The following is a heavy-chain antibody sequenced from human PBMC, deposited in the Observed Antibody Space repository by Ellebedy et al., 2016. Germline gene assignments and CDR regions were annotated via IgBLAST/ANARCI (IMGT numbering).Heavy chain of an antibody. D-gene: IGHD6-19*01. V-gene: IGHV3-30*18. J-gene: IGHJ6*02. CDR3: AKDRLRGRADRFSSGWGYYYGMDV. CDR2: ISDDGTDE. CDR1: GFLFSRYG. Sequence: GGSLRLXXAASGFLFSRYGIHWVRQAPGKGLEWVASISDDGTDETYGDSVKGRFSISRDNSKNRVYLHMSSLRVEDTAVYYCAKDRLRGRADRFSSGWGYYYGMDVWGQGTTVTVSS.